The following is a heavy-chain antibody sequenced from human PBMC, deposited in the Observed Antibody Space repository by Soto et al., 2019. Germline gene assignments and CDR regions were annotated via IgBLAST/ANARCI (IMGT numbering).Heavy chain of an antibody. CDR1: GFTFTNYG. CDR2: IWYDGSNK. D-gene: IGHD1-1*01. J-gene: IGHJ4*01. CDR3: AAGEQLHY. V-gene: IGHV3-33*01. Sequence: PVGSLRLSCAASGFTFTNYGMHWVRQAPGKGLEWVAIIWYDGSNKYYADSVKGRFTISRDNSENTVTLQMNSLRAEDTAVYYCAAGEQLHYGGQGTLVTVSS.